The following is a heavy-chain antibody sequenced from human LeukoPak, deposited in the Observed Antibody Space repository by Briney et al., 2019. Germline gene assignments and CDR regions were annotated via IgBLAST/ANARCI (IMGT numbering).Heavy chain of an antibody. J-gene: IGHJ6*03. CDR2: IYTSGST. CDR1: GGSISSYY. D-gene: IGHD3-3*01. CDR3: ARLGYDFWSGYGLSYYYYYMDV. Sequence: SETLSLTCTVSGGSISSYYWSWLRQPPGKGLEWIGYIYTSGSTNYNPSLKSRVTISVDTSKNQFSLKLSSVTAADTAVYYCARLGYDFWSGYGLSYYYYYMDVWGKGTTVTVSS. V-gene: IGHV4-4*09.